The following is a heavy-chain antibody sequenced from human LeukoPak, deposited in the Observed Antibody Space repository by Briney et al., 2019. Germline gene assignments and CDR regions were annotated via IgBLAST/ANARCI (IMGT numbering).Heavy chain of an antibody. V-gene: IGHV4-39*01. CDR2: IYYSVST. D-gene: IGHD4-17*01. Sequence: SETLSLTCTVSGGSISSCNYYYWGWIRQPPGEGLEWIGSIYYSVSTYYNPSLKSRVTISVDTSNNHFSLKLSSVTAADTAVYYCARHRDYGDYFDYWGQGTLVTVSS. CDR1: GGSISSCNYYY. CDR3: ARHRDYGDYFDY. J-gene: IGHJ4*02.